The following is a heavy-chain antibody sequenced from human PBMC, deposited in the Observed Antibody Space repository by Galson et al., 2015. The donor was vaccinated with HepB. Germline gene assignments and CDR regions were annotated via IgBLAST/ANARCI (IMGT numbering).Heavy chain of an antibody. V-gene: IGHV4-59*08. CDR2: MYYTGST. D-gene: IGHD2-2*01. Sequence: ETLSLTCTVSGGSISSYYWSWIRQPPGKGLEWIGYMYYTGSTNYNPSLKSRVTISVDTSKNQFSLRLSSVTAADTAVYYCARNLGYCSSSSCYPYFDSWGQGTLVTVSS. CDR1: GGSISSYY. J-gene: IGHJ4*02. CDR3: ARNLGYCSSSSCYPYFDS.